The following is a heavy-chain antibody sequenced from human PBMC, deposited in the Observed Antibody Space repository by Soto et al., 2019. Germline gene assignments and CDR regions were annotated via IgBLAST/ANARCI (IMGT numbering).Heavy chain of an antibody. V-gene: IGHV1-18*01. D-gene: IGHD3-22*01. CDR3: ARAGHYYDSSGYAN. CDR2: ISAYNGNT. Sequence: QVKLVQSGTEVKKPGASMKVSCKASGYTFATSGISWVRQAPGQGLECMGWISAYNGNTNYEQMLQDRVTMTTDTSTSTAYLELRSLRSDDTAVYYCARAGHYYDSSGYANWGQGTLVTVSS. CDR1: GYTFATSG. J-gene: IGHJ4*02.